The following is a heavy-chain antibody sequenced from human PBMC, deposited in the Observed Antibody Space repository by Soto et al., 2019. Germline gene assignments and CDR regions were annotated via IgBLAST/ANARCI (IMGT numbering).Heavy chain of an antibody. Sequence: GASVKVSCKASGYTFTGYYMHWVRQAPGQGLEWMGWINPNSGGTNYAQKFQGWVTMTRDTSTSTAYMELSSLRSEDTAVYYCARDSPPVDYWGQGTLVTVSS. CDR1: GYTFTGYY. V-gene: IGHV1-2*04. CDR3: ARDSPPVDY. CDR2: INPNSGGT. J-gene: IGHJ4*02.